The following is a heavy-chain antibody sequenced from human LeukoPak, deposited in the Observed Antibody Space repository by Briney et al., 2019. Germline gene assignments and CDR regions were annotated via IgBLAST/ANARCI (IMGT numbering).Heavy chain of an antibody. Sequence: SETLSLTCTVSGGSISSYYWSWIRQPPGKGLEWIGYIYYSGSTNYNPSLKSRVTISVDTSKNQFSLKLSSVTAADTAVYYCARVGTYDYVWGSYSFDPWGRGTLVTVSS. CDR1: GGSISSYY. D-gene: IGHD3-16*01. CDR2: IYYSGST. J-gene: IGHJ5*02. V-gene: IGHV4-59*01. CDR3: ARVGTYDYVWGSYSFDP.